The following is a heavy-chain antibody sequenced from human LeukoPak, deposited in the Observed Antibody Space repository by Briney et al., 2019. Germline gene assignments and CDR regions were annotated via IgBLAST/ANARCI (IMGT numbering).Heavy chain of an antibody. CDR3: ARTFIAAAGTYVDDY. J-gene: IGHJ4*02. Sequence: GGSLRLSCAASGFTFSSYAMSWVRQAPGKGLEWVSAISGSGGSTYYADSVKGRFTISRDNAKNSLYLQMNSLRAEDTAVYYCARTFIAAAGTYVDDYWGQGTLVTVSS. CDR2: ISGSGGST. V-gene: IGHV3-23*01. D-gene: IGHD6-13*01. CDR1: GFTFSSYA.